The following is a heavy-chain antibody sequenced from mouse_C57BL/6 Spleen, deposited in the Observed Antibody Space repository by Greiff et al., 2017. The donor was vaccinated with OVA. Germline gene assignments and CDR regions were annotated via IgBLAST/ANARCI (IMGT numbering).Heavy chain of an antibody. V-gene: IGHV1-69*01. D-gene: IGHD1-1*01. J-gene: IGHJ4*01. CDR3: ARWGRSYYAMDD. CDR1: GYTFTSYW. CDR2: IDPSDSYT. Sequence: QVQLQQPGAELVMPGASVKLSCKASGYTFTSYWMHWVKQRPGQGLEWIGEIDPSDSYTNYNQKFKGKSTLTVDKSSSTAYMQLSSLTSEDSAVYYCARWGRSYYAMDDWGKGTSVTVSS.